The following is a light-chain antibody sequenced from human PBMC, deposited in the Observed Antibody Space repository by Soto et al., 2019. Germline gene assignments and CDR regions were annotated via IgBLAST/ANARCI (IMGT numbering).Light chain of an antibody. CDR2: GAS. CDR1: QDINNY. CDR3: QQYDDVPIT. V-gene: IGKV1-33*01. J-gene: IGKJ5*01. Sequence: DIQMTQSPASLSASVGDRVTITCQASQDINNYLNWFQQKPGKAPKLLIYGASNLETGVPSRFSGNGSGTDFTFTISSLQPEDISIYYCQQYDDVPITFGQGTRLQIK.